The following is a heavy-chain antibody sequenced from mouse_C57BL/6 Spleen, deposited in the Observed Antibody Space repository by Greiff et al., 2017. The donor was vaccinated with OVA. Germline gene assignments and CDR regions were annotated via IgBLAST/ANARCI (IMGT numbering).Heavy chain of an antibody. CDR2: IDPENGDT. CDR3: TRGFNFDV. CDR1: GFNIKDDY. J-gene: IGHJ1*03. Sequence: VHVKQSGAELVRPGASVKLSCTASGFNIKDDYMHWVKQRPEQGLEWIGWIDPENGDTEYASKFQGKATITADTSSNTAYLQLSSLTSEDTAVYYCTRGFNFDVWGTGTTVTVSS. V-gene: IGHV14-4*01.